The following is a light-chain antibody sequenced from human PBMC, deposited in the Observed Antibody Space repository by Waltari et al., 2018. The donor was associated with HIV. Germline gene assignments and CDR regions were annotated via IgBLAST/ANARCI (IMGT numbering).Light chain of an antibody. J-gene: IGKJ2*01. CDR1: QSVTGSH. CDR2: GAS. V-gene: IGKV3-20*01. Sequence: EIVMTQSPATLSVSPGERATLSCRASQSVTGSHLAWYQQRPGQPPRLLVYGASSRATGIPDRFSGSGSGTDFTLTITRLEPEDFAVYYCHQYAGLPRTFGQGTKLEIK. CDR3: HQYAGLPRT.